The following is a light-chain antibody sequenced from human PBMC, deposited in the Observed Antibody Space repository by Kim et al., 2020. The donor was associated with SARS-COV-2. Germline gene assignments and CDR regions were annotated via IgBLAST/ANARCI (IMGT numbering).Light chain of an antibody. CDR3: QQYGSSPLT. J-gene: IGKJ4*01. Sequence: PGESATLSCMASHSVVSNVADWHHKNRDQAPRLLNYGASSRTADIPSRCSSRDSAADFTLTISRLEADDDAEYYYQQYGSSPLTFGEGTKVDIK. CDR2: GAS. CDR1: HSVVSNV. V-gene: IGKV3-20*01.